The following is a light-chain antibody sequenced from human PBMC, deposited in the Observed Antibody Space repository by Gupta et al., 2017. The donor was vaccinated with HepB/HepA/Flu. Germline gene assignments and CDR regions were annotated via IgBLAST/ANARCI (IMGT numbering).Light chain of an antibody. CDR2: AAS. CDR3: QQSYSTPFT. J-gene: IGKJ3*01. V-gene: IGKV1-39*01. Sequence: LQMTQSPSSLSASVGDRVTITCRASQGISSYLNWYQQKPGKAPKLLIYAASSLQSGVPSRFSGSGSGTDFTRTISSLQPEEFATYYCQQSYSTPFTFGPGTKVDIK. CDR1: QGISSY.